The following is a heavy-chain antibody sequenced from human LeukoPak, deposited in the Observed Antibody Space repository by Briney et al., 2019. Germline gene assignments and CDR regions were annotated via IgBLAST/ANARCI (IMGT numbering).Heavy chain of an antibody. D-gene: IGHD3-10*02. Sequence: ASVKVSCKASGYTFITYGISWVRQAPGLGLEWMGWVSPNSGDTNCAQNLQGRVTMTTDTSTSTAYMELRSLRSDDTAVYYCARGGMLSVAGLDYWGQGTLVTVSS. CDR3: ARGGMLSVAGLDY. V-gene: IGHV1-18*01. CDR2: VSPNSGDT. J-gene: IGHJ4*02. CDR1: GYTFITYG.